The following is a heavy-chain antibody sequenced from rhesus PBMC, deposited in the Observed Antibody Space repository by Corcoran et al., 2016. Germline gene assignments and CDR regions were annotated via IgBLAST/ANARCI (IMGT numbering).Heavy chain of an antibody. J-gene: IGHJ4*01. V-gene: IGHV4-93*02. CDR2: IYGIGGTT. D-gene: IGHD2-15*01. CDR1: AGAILSFYW. Sequence: QVQLQESGPAVVKPSETLSRTCAASAGAILSFYWSTVFRPSHGTESEWMGGIYGIGGTTEYNPFLKSRVSISMDTSKNQLSLKVTSVTAADTAVYYCASTDCSNSDCSSGDYWGQGVLVTVSS. CDR3: ASTDCSNSDCSSGDY.